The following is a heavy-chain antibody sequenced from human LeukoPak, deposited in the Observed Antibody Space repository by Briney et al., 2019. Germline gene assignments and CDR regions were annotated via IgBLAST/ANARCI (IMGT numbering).Heavy chain of an antibody. CDR3: ARDQTGTMVFDY. CDR2: IIPIFGTA. Sequence: SVKVSCKASGGTFSSYAISWVRQAPGQGLEWMGRIIPIFGTANYAQKFQSRVTITTDESTSTAYMELSSLRSEDTAVYYRARDQTGTMVFDYWGQGTLVTVSS. D-gene: IGHD1-7*01. J-gene: IGHJ4*02. V-gene: IGHV1-69*05. CDR1: GGTFSSYA.